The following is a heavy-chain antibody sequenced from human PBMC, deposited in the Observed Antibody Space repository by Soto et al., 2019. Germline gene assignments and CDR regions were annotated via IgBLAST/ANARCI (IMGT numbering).Heavy chain of an antibody. CDR2: IWYDGSNK. Sequence: QVQLVESGGGVVQPGRSLRLSCAASGFTFSSYGMHWVRQAPGKGLEWVAVIWYDGSNKYYADSVKGRFTISRDNSKNTLYLQMNSLRAEDTAVYYCARGGGYGDYGDYWGKGTLVTVSS. J-gene: IGHJ4*02. D-gene: IGHD4-17*01. V-gene: IGHV3-33*01. CDR1: GFTFSSYG. CDR3: ARGGGYGDYGDY.